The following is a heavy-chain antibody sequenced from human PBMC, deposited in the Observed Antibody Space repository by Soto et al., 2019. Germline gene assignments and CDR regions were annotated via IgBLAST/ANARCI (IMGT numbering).Heavy chain of an antibody. Sequence: QVQLVESGGGVVQPGRSLRLSCAASGFTFSSYGMHWVRQAPGKGLEWVAVIWYDGSNKYYADSVKGRFTISRDNSKNTLYLQMNSLSAEDTAVYYCARDGAGWLRKAFDIWGQGTMVTVSS. D-gene: IGHD5-12*01. CDR3: ARDGAGWLRKAFDI. CDR2: IWYDGSNK. J-gene: IGHJ3*02. V-gene: IGHV3-33*01. CDR1: GFTFSSYG.